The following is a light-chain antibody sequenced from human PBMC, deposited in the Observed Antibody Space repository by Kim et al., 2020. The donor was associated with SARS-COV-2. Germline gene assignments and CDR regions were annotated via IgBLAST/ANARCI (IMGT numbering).Light chain of an antibody. V-gene: IGKV1-9*01. CDR2: AAS. Sequence: DIQLTQSPSFLSASVGDRVTITCRASQDISDHLAWYQQRPGTAPKLLILAASTLQAGVPSRFSGGGSGTEFSLTIGSLQPEDFATYYCQQVELYPSFGPGTKLEI. CDR3: QQVELYPS. J-gene: IGKJ2*01. CDR1: QDISDH.